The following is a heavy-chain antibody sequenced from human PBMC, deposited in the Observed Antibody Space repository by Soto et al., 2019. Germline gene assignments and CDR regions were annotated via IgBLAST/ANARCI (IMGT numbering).Heavy chain of an antibody. CDR2: IYYSGST. J-gene: IGHJ4*02. D-gene: IGHD1-1*01. CDR3: ARAPHPKSPLEPFDY. V-gene: IGHV4-59*01. Sequence: SETLSLTCTVSGGSISSYYWSWIRQPPGKGLEWIGYIYYSGSTNYNPSLKSRVTISVDTSKSQFSLKLSSVTAADTAVYYCARAPHPKSPLEPFDYWGQGTLVTVSS. CDR1: GGSISSYY.